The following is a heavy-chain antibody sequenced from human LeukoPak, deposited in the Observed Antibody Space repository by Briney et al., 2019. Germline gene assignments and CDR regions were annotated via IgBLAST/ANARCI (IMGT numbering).Heavy chain of an antibody. D-gene: IGHD3-3*01. CDR1: GGSISSSSYY. Sequence: SETLSLTCTVSGGSISSSSYYWGWIRQPPGKGLEWIGSIYYSGSTYYNPSLKSRVTISVDTSKNQFSLTLSSVTAADTAVYYCARQAPLKSYDFWSGYGPAAADYWGQGTLVTVSS. J-gene: IGHJ4*02. CDR3: ARQAPLKSYDFWSGYGPAAADY. V-gene: IGHV4-39*01. CDR2: IYYSGST.